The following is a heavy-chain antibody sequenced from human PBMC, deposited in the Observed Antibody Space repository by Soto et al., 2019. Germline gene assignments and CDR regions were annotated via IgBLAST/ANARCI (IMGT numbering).Heavy chain of an antibody. D-gene: IGHD4-4*01. Sequence: QVQLVESGGGVVQPGRSLRLSCAASGFTFSSYGMHWVRQAPGKGLEWVAVIWYDGSNKYYADSVKGRFTISRDNSKNTLYLQMNSLRAEDTAVYYCARDPADSNYGYYYMDVWGKGTTVTVSS. CDR3: ARDPADSNYGYYYMDV. J-gene: IGHJ6*03. V-gene: IGHV3-33*01. CDR1: GFTFSSYG. CDR2: IWYDGSNK.